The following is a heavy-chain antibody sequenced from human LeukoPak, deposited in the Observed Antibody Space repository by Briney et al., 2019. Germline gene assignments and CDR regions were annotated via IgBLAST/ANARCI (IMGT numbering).Heavy chain of an antibody. CDR1: GGSISSSHG. V-gene: IGHV4-4*02. CDR2: IYQSGST. D-gene: IGHD2-15*01. J-gene: IGHJ4*02. Sequence: SETLSLTCAVSGGSISSSHGWSWVRPTPGKGLEWMGEIYQSGSTNYNPYLKSRVTISVDKSKNQFYLKLSSVTAADTAVYYCAGGRDYCSGGSCSLFDHWGQGTLVTVSS. CDR3: AGGRDYCSGGSCSLFDH.